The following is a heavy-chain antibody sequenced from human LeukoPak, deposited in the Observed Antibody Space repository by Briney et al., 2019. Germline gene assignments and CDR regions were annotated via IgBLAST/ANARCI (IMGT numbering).Heavy chain of an antibody. Sequence: GGSLRLSCAASGFTFSSYSRNWVRQAPGKGLEWVSSISSSSSYIYYADSVKGRFTISRDNAKNSLYLQMNSLRAEDTAVYYCARDIGHGDYGSDWFDPWGQGTLVTVSS. CDR2: ISSSSSYI. D-gene: IGHD4-17*01. J-gene: IGHJ5*02. CDR3: ARDIGHGDYGSDWFDP. CDR1: GFTFSSYS. V-gene: IGHV3-21*01.